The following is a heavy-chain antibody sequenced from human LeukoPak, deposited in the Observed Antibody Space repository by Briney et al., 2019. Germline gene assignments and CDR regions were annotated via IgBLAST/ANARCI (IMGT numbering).Heavy chain of an antibody. CDR3: AREAGGVSDY. V-gene: IGHV1-2*02. CDR2: IKPNNGGT. Sequence: ASVKVSCKASGYIFSDYYVHWVRQAPGQGLEWMAWIKPNNGGTTFAQKFQGRVTLTRDTSISTAYMQLSGLRSEDTAMYYCAREAGGVSDYWGQGTLVTVSS. CDR1: GYIFSDYY. J-gene: IGHJ4*02. D-gene: IGHD2-8*02.